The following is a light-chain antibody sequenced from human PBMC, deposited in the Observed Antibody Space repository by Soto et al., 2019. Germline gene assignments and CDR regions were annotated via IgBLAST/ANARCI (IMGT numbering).Light chain of an antibody. Sequence: DIQMTRSGVSVSSSVGDRVTAICRASQSIRGWLAWYQQKPGKATKLLIHAASSLQSGVPSRFSGSGSGTDFTLTISSLQPEDFATYYCQQADSFPITFGQGTRLEIK. CDR1: QSIRGW. CDR2: AAS. V-gene: IGKV1D-12*01. CDR3: QQADSFPIT. J-gene: IGKJ5*01.